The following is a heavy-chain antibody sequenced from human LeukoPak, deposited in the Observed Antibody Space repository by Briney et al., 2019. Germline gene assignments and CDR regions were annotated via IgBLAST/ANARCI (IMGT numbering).Heavy chain of an antibody. CDR2: ISSSSSTI. D-gene: IGHD3-3*01. Sequence: GGSLRLSCAASGFTFSSYSMNWVRQAPGKGLEWVSYISSSSSTIYYADSVKGRFTISRDNAKNSLYLQMNSLRAEDTAVYYCATSEWYDAFDIWGQGTMVTVSS. J-gene: IGHJ3*02. V-gene: IGHV3-48*01. CDR3: ATSEWYDAFDI. CDR1: GFTFSSYS.